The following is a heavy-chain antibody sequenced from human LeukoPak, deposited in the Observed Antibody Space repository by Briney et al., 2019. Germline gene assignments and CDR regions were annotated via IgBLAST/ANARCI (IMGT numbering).Heavy chain of an antibody. CDR3: ARELVSSGTGYFDL. V-gene: IGHV3-23*01. D-gene: IGHD3-10*02. Sequence: PGGSLRLSCEASGFTFGNFGMTWVRQAPGKGLQWVSGITGSTTWTYYAASVKGRFTVSRDNSQNTLQLQMNSLRADDTAVYYCARELVSSGTGYFDLWGRGTLVTVSS. CDR2: ITGSTTWT. J-gene: IGHJ2*01. CDR1: GFTFGNFG.